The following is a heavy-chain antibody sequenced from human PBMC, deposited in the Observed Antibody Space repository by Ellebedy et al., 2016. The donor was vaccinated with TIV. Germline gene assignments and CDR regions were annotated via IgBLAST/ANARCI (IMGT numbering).Heavy chain of an antibody. J-gene: IGHJ5*02. Sequence: PGGSLRLSCAASGFGFSSYAMHWVRQSPVKGLEWVAVTWADGHNTYYADSVKGRFTVSRDNAKNTLYLQMNSLRADDTAVYYCARDTDTAMDFASLDPWGQGTLVTVSS. D-gene: IGHD5-18*01. CDR3: ARDTDTAMDFASLDP. CDR2: TWADGHNT. CDR1: GFGFSSYA. V-gene: IGHV3-33*01.